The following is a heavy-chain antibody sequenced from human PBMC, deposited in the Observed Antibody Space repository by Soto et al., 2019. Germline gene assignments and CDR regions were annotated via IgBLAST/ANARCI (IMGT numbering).Heavy chain of an antibody. V-gene: IGHV1-69*06. Sequence: ASVKVSCKASGGTFSSYAISWVRQAPGQGLEWMGGIIPIFGTANYAQKFQGRVTITADKSTSTAYMELSSLRSEDTAVYYCARARRDGYNLQLYYYYYGMDVWGQGTTVTSP. CDR3: ARARRDGYNLQLYYYYYGMDV. CDR1: GGTFSSYA. D-gene: IGHD5-12*01. J-gene: IGHJ6*02. CDR2: IIPIFGTA.